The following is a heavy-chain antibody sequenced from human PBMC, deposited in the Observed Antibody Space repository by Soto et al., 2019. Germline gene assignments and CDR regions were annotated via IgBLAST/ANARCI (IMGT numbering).Heavy chain of an antibody. J-gene: IGHJ4*02. Sequence: PGGSLRLSCAASGFTFSNYSISWVRQAPWKGLEWVSGISVSGVTTYYADSVKGRFTISRDNSKNTLYLQMKRLRAEDTAVYYSAKPGDPNWDRKSPITLPFDYWGQGPLVAVCS. V-gene: IGHV3-23*01. CDR3: AKPGDPNWDRKSPITLPFDY. D-gene: IGHD3-16*01. CDR2: ISVSGVTT. CDR1: GFTFSNYS.